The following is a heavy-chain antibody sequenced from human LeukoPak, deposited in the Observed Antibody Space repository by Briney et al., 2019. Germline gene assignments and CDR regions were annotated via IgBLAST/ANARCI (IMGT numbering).Heavy chain of an antibody. Sequence: ASVKVSCKASGYTFTSYGISWVRQAPGQGLEWMGWISAYNGNTNYAQKLQGRVTMTTDTSTSTAYMELRSLRSDDTAVYYCAREESMSITGSSPPDYWGQGTLVTVSS. J-gene: IGHJ4*02. CDR3: AREESMSITGSSPPDY. D-gene: IGHD1-20*01. V-gene: IGHV1-18*01. CDR2: ISAYNGNT. CDR1: GYTFTSYG.